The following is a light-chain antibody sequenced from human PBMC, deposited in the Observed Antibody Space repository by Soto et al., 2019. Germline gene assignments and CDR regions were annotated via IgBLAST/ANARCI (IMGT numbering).Light chain of an antibody. CDR2: DVS. Sequence: QPVLTQPRSVSGSPGQSVTISCTGTSSDVGNYNYVSWYQQHPGKAPKLMIYDVSKRPSGVPDRFSGSKSGNTASLTISGLQAEDEADYYCCSYAGSYTFYVFGTGTKLTVL. CDR3: CSYAGSYTFYV. CDR1: SSDVGNYNY. J-gene: IGLJ1*01. V-gene: IGLV2-11*01.